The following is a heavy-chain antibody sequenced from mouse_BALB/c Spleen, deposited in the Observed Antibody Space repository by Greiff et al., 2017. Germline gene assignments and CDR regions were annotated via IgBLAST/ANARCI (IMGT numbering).Heavy chain of an antibody. J-gene: IGHJ4*01. CDR1: GYTFTDYA. V-gene: IGHV1S137*01. CDR3: ARRVGNYAMDY. CDR2: ISTYYGDA. D-gene: IGHD1-1*02. Sequence: QVQLQQSGAELVRPGVSVKISCKGSGYTFTDYAMHWVKQSHAKSLEWIGVISTYYGDASYNQKFKGKATMTVDKSSSTAYMELARLTSEDSAIYYCARRVGNYAMDYWGQGTSVTVSS.